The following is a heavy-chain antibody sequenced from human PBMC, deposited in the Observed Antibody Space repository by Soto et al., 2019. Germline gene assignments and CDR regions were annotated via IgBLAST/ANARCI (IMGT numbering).Heavy chain of an antibody. Sequence: EVQLVESGGGLVQPGGSLRLSCGVSGFTISTYWMSWVRRTPGKGLEWVGNINQGGSENFYAGSVRGRFSISRDNARNTVSMQMKSLRAADTAVYVCARAGGNGYYGQDTWGMDVWGQGTTVTVSS. V-gene: IGHV3-7*05. CDR3: ARAGGNGYYGQDTWGMDV. CDR1: GFTISTYW. J-gene: IGHJ6*02. D-gene: IGHD3-22*01. CDR2: INQGGSEN.